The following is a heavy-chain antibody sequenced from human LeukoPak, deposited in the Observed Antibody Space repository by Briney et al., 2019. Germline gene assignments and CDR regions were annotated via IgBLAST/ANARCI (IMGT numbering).Heavy chain of an antibody. CDR3: ARLLGYCSSTSCHDAFDI. CDR1: GYTFTGYY. CDR2: INPNSGGT. V-gene: IGHV1-2*02. J-gene: IGHJ3*02. Sequence: ASVKVSCKASGYTFTGYYMHWVRQAPGQGLEWMGWINPNSGGTNYAQKFQGRVTMTRDTSISTAYMELSRLRSDDTAVYHCARLLGYCSSTSCHDAFDIWGQGTMVTVSS. D-gene: IGHD2-2*01.